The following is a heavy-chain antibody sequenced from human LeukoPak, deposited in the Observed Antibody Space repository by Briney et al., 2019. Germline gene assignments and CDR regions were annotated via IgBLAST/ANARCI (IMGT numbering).Heavy chain of an antibody. CDR3: AREQPGDFDY. D-gene: IGHD3-16*01. V-gene: IGHV3-23*01. Sequence: PGGSLRLSCAASGFTFSSYAMNWVRQAPGKGLEWVSVITGSGDYTHYADSVKGRFTISRDNSKNTLYLQLNSLRAEDTAVYYRAREQPGDFDYWGQGILVAVSS. CDR1: GFTFSSYA. CDR2: ITGSGDYT. J-gene: IGHJ4*02.